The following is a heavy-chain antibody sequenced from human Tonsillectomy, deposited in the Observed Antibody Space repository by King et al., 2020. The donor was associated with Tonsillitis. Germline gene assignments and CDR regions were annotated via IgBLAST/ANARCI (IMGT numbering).Heavy chain of an antibody. CDR2: ISAYKGNT. J-gene: IGHJ5*02. CDR3: ARAVDSTYYGSGSYFP. D-gene: IGHD3-10*01. V-gene: IGHV1-18*01. Sequence: QLVQSGAEVKKPGASVKVSCKASGYTFTSYGISWVRQAPGQGLEWMGWISAYKGNTNYAQKLQGRVTMTTDTSTSTAYMELRSLRSDDTAVYYCARAVDSTYYGSGSYFPWGQGTLVTVSS. CDR1: GYTFTSYG.